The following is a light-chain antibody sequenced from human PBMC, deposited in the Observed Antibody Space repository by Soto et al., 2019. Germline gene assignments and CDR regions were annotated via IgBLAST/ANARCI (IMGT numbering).Light chain of an antibody. CDR3: QQTYGNLRT. J-gene: IGKJ1*01. CDR1: QRINTY. V-gene: IGKV1-39*01. CDR2: VAS. Sequence: DIKNTQSASSLSASVGDRVTITCRASQRINTYLNWYQQKPGRAPKLLIYVASTLHTGVPSRFSGRGSGTDFTPTTNNLQHPDFAEYFCQQTYGNLRTFGQGTKVDIK.